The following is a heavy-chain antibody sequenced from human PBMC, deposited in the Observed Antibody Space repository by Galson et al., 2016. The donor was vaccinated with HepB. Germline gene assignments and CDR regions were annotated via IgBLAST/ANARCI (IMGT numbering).Heavy chain of an antibody. J-gene: IGHJ5*02. V-gene: IGHV4-59*08. CDR1: GGSISSYY. CDR2: IYYSGST. Sequence: SETLSLTCTVSGGSISSYYWTWIRQPPGKGLEWIGYIYYSGSTNYNPSLKSRVTISVDTSKNQFSLKQSSATAADTAVYYCARRRNYYDSSGYYHDWFDPWGQGTLVTVSS. CDR3: ARRRNYYDSSGYYHDWFDP. D-gene: IGHD3-22*01.